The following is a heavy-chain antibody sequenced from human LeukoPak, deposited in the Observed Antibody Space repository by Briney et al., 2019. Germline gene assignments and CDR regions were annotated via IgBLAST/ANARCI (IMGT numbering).Heavy chain of an antibody. Sequence: GASVKVSCKASGYTFTSYDINWVRQATGQGLEWMGWMNPNSGNTGYAQKFQGRVTITRNTSISTAYMELNSLRAEDTAVYYCARDFRGSLGYWGQGTLVTVSS. V-gene: IGHV1-8*03. J-gene: IGHJ4*02. CDR1: GYTFTSYD. CDR2: MNPNSGNT. CDR3: ARDFRGSLGY. D-gene: IGHD1-26*01.